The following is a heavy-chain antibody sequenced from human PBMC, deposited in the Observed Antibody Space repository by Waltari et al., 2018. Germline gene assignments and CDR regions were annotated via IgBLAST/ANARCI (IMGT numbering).Heavy chain of an antibody. CDR3: ARDNWDY. CDR2: IWYDGSNK. J-gene: IGHJ4*02. V-gene: IGHV3-33*01. CDR1: GFTFSSYG. D-gene: IGHD1-20*01. Sequence: QVQLVESGGGVVQPGRSLRLSCTESGFTFSSYGMHWVRQAPGKGLEWVAVIWYDGSNKYYAESVKGRFTISRDNSKNTLYLQMNSLRAEDTAVYYCARDNWDYWGQGTLVTVSS.